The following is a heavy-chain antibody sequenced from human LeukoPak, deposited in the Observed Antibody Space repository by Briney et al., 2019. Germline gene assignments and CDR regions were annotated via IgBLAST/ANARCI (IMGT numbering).Heavy chain of an antibody. V-gene: IGHV1-2*02. CDR3: ARDRREVYKYGSGTFKFGENFFDS. Sequence: ASVKVSCKASGYTFIGHYMHWVRQAPGQGLEWMGWINPNSGGTKYAQKFQGRVTMTRDTSITTAYMELSRLRSDDTALYHCARDRREVYKYGSGTFKFGENFFDSWGQGTLVTVSS. D-gene: IGHD3-10*01. CDR2: INPNSGGT. CDR1: GYTFIGHY. J-gene: IGHJ4*02.